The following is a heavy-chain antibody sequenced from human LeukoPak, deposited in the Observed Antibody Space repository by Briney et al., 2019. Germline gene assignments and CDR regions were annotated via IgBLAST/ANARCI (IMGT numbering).Heavy chain of an antibody. CDR2: IKSNTDGGAT. Sequence: GGSLRLSCAASGFTFTNAWMTWVRQAPGKGLEWVGRIKSNTDGGATHYAAAVTGRFTISRDDSKNTLYLQMNSLKTEDTAVYYCATEWELPHYYGVDVWGKGTTVTVSS. V-gene: IGHV3-15*01. D-gene: IGHD1-26*01. J-gene: IGHJ6*04. CDR3: ATEWELPHYYGVDV. CDR1: GFTFTNAW.